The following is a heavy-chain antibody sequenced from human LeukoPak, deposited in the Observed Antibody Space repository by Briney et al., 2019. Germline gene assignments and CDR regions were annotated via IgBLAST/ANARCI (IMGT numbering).Heavy chain of an antibody. V-gene: IGHV3-48*03. Sequence: QSGGSLRLPCAASGFTFSNYPMNWVRQAPGKGLEWVSYIGSGGSPIYYADSVRGRFSISRDNAKNSLYLQMSSLRAEDTAVYYCARVRYNSGYIFDYWGQGTLVTVSS. CDR3: ARVRYNSGYIFDY. CDR1: GFTFSNYP. J-gene: IGHJ4*02. CDR2: IGSGGSPI. D-gene: IGHD5-18*01.